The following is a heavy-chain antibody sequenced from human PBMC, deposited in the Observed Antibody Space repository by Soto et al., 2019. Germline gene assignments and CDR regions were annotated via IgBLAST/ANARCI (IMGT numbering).Heavy chain of an antibody. CDR2: ISWNSGSI. CDR3: ARGSWNDKYYFDY. J-gene: IGHJ4*02. Sequence: VQLVECGGGLVQPGRSLRLSCAASGFTFNDYAMHWVRQAPGKGLEWVSGISWNSGSIGYADSVKGRFTISRDNAKNSLYLQMNSLRAEDTALYYCARGSWNDKYYFDYWAQGTLVTVSS. D-gene: IGHD1-1*01. CDR1: GFTFNDYA. V-gene: IGHV3-9*01.